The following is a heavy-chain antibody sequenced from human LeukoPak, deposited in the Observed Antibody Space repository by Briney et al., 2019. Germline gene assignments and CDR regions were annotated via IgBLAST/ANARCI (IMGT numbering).Heavy chain of an antibody. CDR1: GGSISSYY. V-gene: IGHV4-59*08. Sequence: PSETLSLTCTVSGGSISSYYWSWIRQPPGKGLEWIGYIYYSGSTNYNPSLKSRVTISVDTSKNQFSLKLSSVTAADTAVYYCARSSGAYRSFDYWGQGTLVPVSS. J-gene: IGHJ4*02. CDR2: IYYSGST. CDR3: ARSSGAYRSFDY. D-gene: IGHD1-26*01.